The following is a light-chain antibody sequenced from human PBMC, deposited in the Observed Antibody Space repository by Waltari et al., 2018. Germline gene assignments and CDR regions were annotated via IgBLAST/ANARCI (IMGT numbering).Light chain of an antibody. CDR3: QHYYGWSRT. J-gene: IGKJ1*01. CDR1: QSVSHN. V-gene: IGKV3-15*01. CDR2: GVS. Sequence: EIVLTQSPATLSVSPGATATLSCRASQSVSHNLAWYQQISGQSPRLLLYGVSTRAVGVPERFSGSWSGTDFTLIITDLQSEDFAIYFCQHYYGWSRTFGQGTKV.